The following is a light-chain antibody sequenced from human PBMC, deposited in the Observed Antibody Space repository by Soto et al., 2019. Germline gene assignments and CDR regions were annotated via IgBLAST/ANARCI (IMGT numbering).Light chain of an antibody. CDR2: DVS. V-gene: IGLV2-14*01. CDR3: SSYTSSSTLVG. CDR1: SSGVGGYNY. J-gene: IGLJ2*01. Sequence: QSALTQPASVSGSPGQSITISCTGTSSGVGGYNYVSWYQQHPGKAPELMIYDVSNRPSGVSNRFSGSKSGNTASLTISGLHAEDEAYYYCSSYTSSSTLVGFGGGTKLTVL.